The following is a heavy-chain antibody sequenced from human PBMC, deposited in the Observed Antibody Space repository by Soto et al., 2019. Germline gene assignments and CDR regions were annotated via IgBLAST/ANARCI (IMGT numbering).Heavy chain of an antibody. CDR1: GGTFSSYA. CDR3: ARGTQLLSLYYYYYGMDV. Sequence: ASVKVSCKASGGTFSSYAISWVRQAPGQGLEWMGWISAYNGNTNYAQKLQGRVTMTTDTSTSTAYMELRSLRSDDTAVYYCARGTQLLSLYYYYYGMDVWGQGTTVTVSS. D-gene: IGHD2-2*01. V-gene: IGHV1-18*01. J-gene: IGHJ6*02. CDR2: ISAYNGNT.